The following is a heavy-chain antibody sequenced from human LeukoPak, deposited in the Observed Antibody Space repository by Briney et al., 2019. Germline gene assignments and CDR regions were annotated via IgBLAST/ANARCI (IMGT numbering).Heavy chain of an antibody. CDR1: GFTFSDYA. CDR3: AKAPATGEGYYFYYMDV. J-gene: IGHJ6*03. Sequence: PGGSLRLSCAASGFASGFTFSDYAVSWVRQAPGKGPEWVASVNGPGATTYYADSVTGRFTISRDNSKNTVYLQMISLGADDTAVYFCAKAPATGEGYYFYYMDVWGKGTTVTVSS. CDR2: VNGPGATT. D-gene: IGHD7-27*01. V-gene: IGHV3-23*01.